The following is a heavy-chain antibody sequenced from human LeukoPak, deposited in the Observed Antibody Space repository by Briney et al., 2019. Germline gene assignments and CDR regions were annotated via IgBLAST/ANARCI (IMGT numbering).Heavy chain of an antibody. J-gene: IGHJ4*02. CDR1: GFTFSTYG. CDR3: AKNRGGYFDWG. Sequence: PGGSLRLSCTASGFTFSTYGMHWVRQAPGKGLEWVAVISRDGSNKYYADSVKGRFTISRDNSKSTLYLQMNSLRAEDTAVYYCAKNRGGYFDWGWGQGTLVTVSS. D-gene: IGHD3-9*01. V-gene: IGHV3-30*18. CDR2: ISRDGSNK.